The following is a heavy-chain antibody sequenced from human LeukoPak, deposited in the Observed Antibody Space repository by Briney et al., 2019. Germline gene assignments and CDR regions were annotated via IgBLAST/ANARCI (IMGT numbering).Heavy chain of an antibody. CDR2: IYYSGST. J-gene: IGHJ4*02. V-gene: IGHV4-59*01. D-gene: IGHD3-22*01. CDR1: GGSISSYY. CDR3: ARIMGDSSGYYYYDY. Sequence: SETLSLTCTVSGGSISSYYWSWIRQPPGKGLEWIGYIYYSGSTNYNPSLKSRVTISVDTSTNQFSLKLSSVTAADTAVYYCARIMGDSSGYYYYDYWGQGTLVTVSS.